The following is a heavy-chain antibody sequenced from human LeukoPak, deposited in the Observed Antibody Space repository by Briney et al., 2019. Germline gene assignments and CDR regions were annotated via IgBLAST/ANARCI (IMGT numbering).Heavy chain of an antibody. V-gene: IGHV3-23*01. Sequence: GGSLRLSCAASGFTFSSYAMSWVRQAPGKGLEWVSTISSRSGATTFYADSVKGRLTISRDNSKNTLYLQIHSLTAEDTAIYYCAKYSIVVVTAGYFDLWGRGTLVTVSS. CDR2: ISSRSGATT. J-gene: IGHJ2*01. CDR1: GFTFSSYA. D-gene: IGHD2-21*02. CDR3: AKYSIVVVTAGYFDL.